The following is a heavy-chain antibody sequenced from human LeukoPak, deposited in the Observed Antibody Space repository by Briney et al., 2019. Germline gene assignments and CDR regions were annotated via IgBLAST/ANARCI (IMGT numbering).Heavy chain of an antibody. V-gene: IGHV4-39*07. CDR3: ARDTPRFDP. J-gene: IGHJ5*02. CDR1: GDSISSNNRY. CDR2: FYFGGSN. Sequence: PSETLSLTCTVSGDSISSNNRYWGWIRQPPGKGLEWIGSFYFGGSNYYSPSLRSRVIISLDTSKNQFSLALNFVTAADTAMYYCARDTPRFDPWGQGTLVTVSS.